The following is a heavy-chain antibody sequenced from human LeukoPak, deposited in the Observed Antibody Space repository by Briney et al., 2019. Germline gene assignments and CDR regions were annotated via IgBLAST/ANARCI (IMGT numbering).Heavy chain of an antibody. J-gene: IGHJ4*02. D-gene: IGHD6-13*01. CDR3: ARSSWYRYYFDY. V-gene: IGHV1-18*01. CDR2: ISAYNGNT. CDR1: GYTFSSYD. Sequence: ASVKVSCKASGYTFSSYDFTWVRQAPGQGLEWMGWISAYNGNTNYAQKLQGRVTMTTDTSTSTAYMELRSLRSDDTAVYYCARSSWYRYYFDYWGQGTLVTVSS.